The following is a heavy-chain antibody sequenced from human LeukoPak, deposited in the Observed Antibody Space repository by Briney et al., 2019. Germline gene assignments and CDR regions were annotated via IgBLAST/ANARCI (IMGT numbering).Heavy chain of an antibody. J-gene: IGHJ2*01. CDR2: IHPSGGST. D-gene: IGHD3-22*01. Sequence: ASVKVSCKASGYTFTYFYMHWLRQAPGQGLEWMGVIHPSGGSTSYAQKFQGRVTMTTDTSTSTVYMELSSLRSEDTALYYCARITMTTSGWYFDLWARGTLVTVSS. CDR3: ARITMTTSGWYFDL. V-gene: IGHV1-46*01. CDR1: GYTFTYFY.